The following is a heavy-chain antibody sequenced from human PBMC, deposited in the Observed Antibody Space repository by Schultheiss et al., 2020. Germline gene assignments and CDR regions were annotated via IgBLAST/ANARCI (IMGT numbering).Heavy chain of an antibody. V-gene: IGHV3-30*18. CDR3: AKDAGPVWFDP. Sequence: GESLKISCAASGFTFSSYGMHWVRQAPGKGLEWVEVISYDGSNKYYADSVKGRFTISRDNSKNTLYMQMISLRAEDTAVYYCAKDAGPVWFDPWGQGTLVTVSS. D-gene: IGHD1-14*01. J-gene: IGHJ5*02. CDR1: GFTFSSYG. CDR2: ISYDGSNK.